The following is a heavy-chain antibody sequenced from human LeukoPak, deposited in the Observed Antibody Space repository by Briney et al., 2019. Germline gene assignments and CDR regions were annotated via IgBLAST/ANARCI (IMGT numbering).Heavy chain of an antibody. CDR1: GFTFSNYG. J-gene: IGHJ4*02. Sequence: PGRSLRLSCAASGFTFSNYGMHWVRQAPGKGLEWVAGVANDGRDKRYEDSVRGRFTISRDNSENTLYLQMNSLRSEDTAVYYCAKDGTFGAATYYFDYWGQGTLVTVSS. CDR2: VANDGRDK. D-gene: IGHD3-3*01. V-gene: IGHV3-30*18. CDR3: AKDGTFGAATYYFDY.